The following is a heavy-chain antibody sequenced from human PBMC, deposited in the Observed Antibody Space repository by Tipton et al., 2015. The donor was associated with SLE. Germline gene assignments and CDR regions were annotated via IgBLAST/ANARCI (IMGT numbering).Heavy chain of an antibody. CDR3: AKVGSYYYDSSGYYYDDY. D-gene: IGHD3-22*01. CDR2: ISSNGGST. CDR1: GFTFSTYA. Sequence: SLRLSCSASGFTFSTYAMHWVRQAPGKGLEYVSAISSNGGSTYYADSVKGRFTISRDNSKNTLYLRMSSLRPEDTAVYYCAKVGSYYYDSSGYYYDDYWGQGTLVTVSS. J-gene: IGHJ4*02. V-gene: IGHV3-64D*06.